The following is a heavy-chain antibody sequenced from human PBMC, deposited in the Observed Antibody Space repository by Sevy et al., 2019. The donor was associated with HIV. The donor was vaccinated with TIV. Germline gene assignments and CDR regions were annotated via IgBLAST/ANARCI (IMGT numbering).Heavy chain of an antibody. CDR2: IKSKTDGGTT. D-gene: IGHD2-8*02. Sequence: GGSLRLSCAASGFTFSNAWMSWVRQAPGKGLEWVGRIKSKTDGGTTDYAAPVKGRFTISRDDSKNTLYLQMNSLKTEDTAVYYCTTHSLVLGPSFDYWGQGTLVTVSS. CDR3: TTHSLVLGPSFDY. V-gene: IGHV3-15*01. CDR1: GFTFSNAW. J-gene: IGHJ4*02.